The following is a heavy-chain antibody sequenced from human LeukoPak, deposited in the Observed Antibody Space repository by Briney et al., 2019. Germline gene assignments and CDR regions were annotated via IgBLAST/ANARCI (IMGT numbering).Heavy chain of an antibody. CDR3: ARPAGWFGELLGGYFDY. J-gene: IGHJ4*02. CDR2: INPSGGST. Sequence: ASVKVSCKASGYTFTSYYMHWVRQAPGQGLEWMGIINPSGGSTSYAQKFQGRVTMTRDTSTSTAYMELRSLRSDDTAVYYCARPAGWFGELLGGYFDYWGQGTLVTVSS. V-gene: IGHV1-46*01. D-gene: IGHD3-10*01. CDR1: GYTFTSYY.